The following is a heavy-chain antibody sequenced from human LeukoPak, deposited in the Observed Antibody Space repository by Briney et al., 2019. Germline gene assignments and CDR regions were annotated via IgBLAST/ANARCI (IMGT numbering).Heavy chain of an antibody. D-gene: IGHD6-19*01. V-gene: IGHV1-18*01. CDR3: ARDLADSSGWFFDY. CDR1: GYTFASYG. Sequence: ASVKVSCKAAGYTFASYGISWVRQAPGQGLEWMGWISAYNGNTNYAQKLQGRVTMTTDTSTSTAYMELRSLRSDDTAVYYCARDLADSSGWFFDYWGQGTLVTVSS. CDR2: ISAYNGNT. J-gene: IGHJ4*02.